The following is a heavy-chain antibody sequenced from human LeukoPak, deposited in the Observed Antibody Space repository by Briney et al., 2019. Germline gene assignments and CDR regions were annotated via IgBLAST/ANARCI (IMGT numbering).Heavy chain of an antibody. D-gene: IGHD5-24*01. V-gene: IGHV1-2*06. CDR3: ARADVRWLQLPLIDY. Sequence: ASVKVSCKASGYTFTGYYMHWVRQAPGQGLEWMGRINPNSDATNYAQKFQGSVTMTRNTSISTAYMELSRLRHDDKAVYNCARADVRWLQLPLIDYCGQGTLVTVSS. J-gene: IGHJ4*02. CDR2: INPNSDAT. CDR1: GYTFTGYY.